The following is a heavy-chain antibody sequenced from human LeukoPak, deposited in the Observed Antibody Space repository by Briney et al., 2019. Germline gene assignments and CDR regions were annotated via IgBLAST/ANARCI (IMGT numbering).Heavy chain of an antibody. CDR1: GFTFSNSW. J-gene: IGHJ4*02. CDR3: VRDRSQGTGIVGLDY. Sequence: GGSLRLSFAASGFTFSNSWMSWLGQAPGKGLEWVANINQDGSAKYYVDSVKGRFTISRDNAQNSLLLQMNSLRDEDTAVYYCVRDRSQGTGIVGLDYWGQGTLVTVSS. D-gene: IGHD5-18*01. V-gene: IGHV3-7*04. CDR2: INQDGSAK.